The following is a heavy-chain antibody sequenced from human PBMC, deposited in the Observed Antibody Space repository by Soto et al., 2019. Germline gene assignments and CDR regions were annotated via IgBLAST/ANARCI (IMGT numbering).Heavy chain of an antibody. CDR2: VSHDGRNT. V-gene: IGHV3-30*18. Sequence: VQLVESGGGVVQPGRSLRLSCAASGFTFSDYAMHWVRQSPGKGLEWVAVVSHDGRNTHYADSVEGRFTISRDRSKNTVSREMNRLRAEDTAVYYCAKGCRQWLVTSDFNYWGQGALVTVSS. J-gene: IGHJ4*02. CDR1: GFTFSDYA. D-gene: IGHD6-19*01. CDR3: AKGCRQWLVTSDFNY.